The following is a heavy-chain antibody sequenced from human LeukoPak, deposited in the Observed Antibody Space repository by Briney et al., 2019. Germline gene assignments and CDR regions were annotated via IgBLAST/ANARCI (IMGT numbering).Heavy chain of an antibody. D-gene: IGHD1-26*01. CDR3: ARGAIVGATTGLGAFDI. V-gene: IGHV1-2*02. J-gene: IGHJ3*02. CDR1: GYTFTGYY. CDR2: INPNSGGT. Sequence: ASVKVSCKASGYTFTGYYMHWVRQAPGQGLEWMGWINPNSGGTNYAQKFQGRVTMTRDTSISTAYMELSRLRSDDTAVYYCARGAIVGATTGLGAFDIWGQGTMVTVSS.